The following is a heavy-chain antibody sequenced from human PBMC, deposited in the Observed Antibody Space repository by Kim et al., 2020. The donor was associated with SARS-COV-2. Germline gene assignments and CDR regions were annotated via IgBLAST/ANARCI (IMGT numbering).Heavy chain of an antibody. V-gene: IGHV5-10-1*01. J-gene: IGHJ4*02. CDR2: IDPSDSYT. CDR3: ARLPLQYPTYGSSSRHY. CDR1: GYSFTSYW. D-gene: IGHD6-13*01. Sequence: GESLKISCKGSGYSFTSYWISWVRQMPGKGLEWMGRIDPSDSYTNYSPSFQGHVTISADKSISTAYLQWSSLKASDTAMYYCARLPLQYPTYGSSSRHYWGQGTLVTVSS.